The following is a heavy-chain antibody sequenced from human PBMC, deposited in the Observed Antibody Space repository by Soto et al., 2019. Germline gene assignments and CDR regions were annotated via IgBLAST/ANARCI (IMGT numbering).Heavy chain of an antibody. CDR2: IYYSGST. CDR3: ARGVVVVAATPDWLDP. V-gene: IGHV4-30-4*01. J-gene: IGHJ5*02. D-gene: IGHD2-15*01. CDR1: GGSISSGDYY. Sequence: SLPCTVSGGSISSGDYYWSWIRQPPGKGLEWIGYIYYSGSTYYNPSLKSRVTISVDTSKNQFSLKLSSVTAADTAVYYCARGVVVVAATPDWLDPWGQGTLVTVSS.